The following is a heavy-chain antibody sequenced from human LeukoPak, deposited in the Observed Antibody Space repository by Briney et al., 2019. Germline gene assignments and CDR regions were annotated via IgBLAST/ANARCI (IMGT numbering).Heavy chain of an antibody. CDR1: GYSIAHGFF. V-gene: IGHV4-38-2*02. CDR2: LYHSGTT. J-gene: IGHJ2*01. Sequence: SETLSLTCTVSGYSIAHGFFWAWIRQPPGEGLEWIGSLYHSGTTYYNTSLKSRISTSVDTSKNQFSLKLRLVTAADTAVYYCARVEVPRDINDWYFDLWGRGTLVTVSS. CDR3: ARVEVPRDINDWYFDL. D-gene: IGHD2-15*01.